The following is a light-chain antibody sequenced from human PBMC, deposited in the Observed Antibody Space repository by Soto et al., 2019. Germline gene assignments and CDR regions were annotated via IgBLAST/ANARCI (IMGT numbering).Light chain of an antibody. CDR3: QQGDSFPLT. CDR1: QDVHYW. CDR2: AAS. Sequence: DIQMTQSPSSVSASIGDSVTITCRASQDVHYWLAWYQQKPGKAPKLLIYAASRLQTGVPSRFSGSGSGTHFTFTISSLQPEDFATYYCQQGDSFPLTFGGGTTVE. J-gene: IGKJ4*01. V-gene: IGKV1-12*01.